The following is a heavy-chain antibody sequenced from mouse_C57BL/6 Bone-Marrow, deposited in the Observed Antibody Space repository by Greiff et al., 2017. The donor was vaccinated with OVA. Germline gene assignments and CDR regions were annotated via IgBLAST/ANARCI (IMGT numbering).Heavy chain of an antibody. CDR2: IYPRSGNT. CDR1: GYTFTSYG. D-gene: IGHD2-4*01. V-gene: IGHV1-81*01. J-gene: IGHJ3*01. Sequence: QVQLTKPKDDLARPGASVKLSCKASGYTFTSYGISWVQPRTGPGLEWIGEIYPRSGNTYYNEKFKGKATLTADKSSSTAYMELRSLTSEDSAVYFCARDYDYSWFAYGGQGTLVTVSA. CDR3: ARDYDYSWFAY.